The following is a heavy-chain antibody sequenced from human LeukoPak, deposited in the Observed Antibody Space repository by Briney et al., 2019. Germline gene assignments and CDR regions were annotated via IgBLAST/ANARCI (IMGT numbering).Heavy chain of an antibody. Sequence: PSETLSLTCAVSGGSISSSNWWSWVRQPPGKGLDWIGEIYHSGSTNYNPSLKSRITISVDKSKNQFSLKLSSVTAADTAVYYCARDSSDIGNYYFDYWGQGTLVTVSS. D-gene: IGHD6-19*01. V-gene: IGHV4-4*02. J-gene: IGHJ4*02. CDR2: IYHSGST. CDR3: ARDSSDIGNYYFDY. CDR1: GGSISSSNW.